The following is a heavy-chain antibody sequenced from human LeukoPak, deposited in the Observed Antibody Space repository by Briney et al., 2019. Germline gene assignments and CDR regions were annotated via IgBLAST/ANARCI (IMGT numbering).Heavy chain of an antibody. Sequence: GGSLRLSCSASGFTFSDYDMNWVRQAGGKGLEWVSSISGLSTHIYYGDSVKGRLSISRDNAKNSVYLQMNSLGVEDTAIYYCGRAFPPLRTSSAGDLWGQGILVTVSS. CDR3: GRAFPPLRTSSAGDL. J-gene: IGHJ4*02. CDR1: GFTFSDYD. CDR2: ISGLSTHI. D-gene: IGHD3-16*01. V-gene: IGHV3-69-1*02.